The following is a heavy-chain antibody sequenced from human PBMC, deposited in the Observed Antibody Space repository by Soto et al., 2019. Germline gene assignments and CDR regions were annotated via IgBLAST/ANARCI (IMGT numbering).Heavy chain of an antibody. Sequence: GASVKVSCKASGYTFTSYAMHWVRQAPGQRLEWMGWINAGNGNTKYSQKFQGRVTITRDTSASTAYMELSSLRSEATAVYYCPRVPGHPYFYYWGQGILVTVSS. CDR3: PRVPGHPYFYY. J-gene: IGHJ4*02. V-gene: IGHV1-3*01. CDR2: INAGNGNT. CDR1: GYTFTSYA. D-gene: IGHD2-8*02.